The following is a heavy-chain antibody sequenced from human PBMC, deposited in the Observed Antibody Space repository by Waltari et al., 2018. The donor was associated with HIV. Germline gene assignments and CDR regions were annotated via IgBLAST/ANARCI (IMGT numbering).Heavy chain of an antibody. CDR1: GFTLNSVW. Sequence: EVKLVESGGDLLKPGGCLRLSCAASGFTLNSVWMSWVRQATGKGLDWVGRIKTKGDGGATDYAAAVKGRFTISRDDSKNTVYLQMNSLKIEDTAVYYCTSEEDYGSGSHFDYWGQGTLVTVSS. J-gene: IGHJ4*02. CDR3: TSEEDYGSGSHFDY. V-gene: IGHV3-15*01. CDR2: IKTKGDGGAT. D-gene: IGHD3-10*01.